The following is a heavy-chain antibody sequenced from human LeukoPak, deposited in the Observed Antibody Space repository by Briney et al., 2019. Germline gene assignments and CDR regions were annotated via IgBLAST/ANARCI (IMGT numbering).Heavy chain of an antibody. D-gene: IGHD5-24*01. Sequence: SETLSLTCTVSGGSISSYYWSWIRQPPGKGLEWIGYIYYSGSTNYNPSLKSRVTISVDKSKNQFSLKLSSVTAADTAVYYCARGEMATTPDYWGQGTLVTVSS. V-gene: IGHV4-59*12. CDR2: IYYSGST. J-gene: IGHJ4*02. CDR1: GGSISSYY. CDR3: ARGEMATTPDY.